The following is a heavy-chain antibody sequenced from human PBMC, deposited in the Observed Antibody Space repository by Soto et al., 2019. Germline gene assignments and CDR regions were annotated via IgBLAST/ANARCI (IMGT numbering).Heavy chain of an antibody. Sequence: GGSLRLSCAASGFTFSSYAMSWVRQAPGKGLEWVSAISGSGGSTYYADSVKGRFTISRDNSKNTLYLQMNSLRAEDTAVYYCAHLIVVVPAAIGSGHDYWGQGTLVTVSS. CDR2: ISGSGGST. CDR1: GFTFSSYA. J-gene: IGHJ4*02. CDR3: AHLIVVVPAAIGSGHDY. V-gene: IGHV3-23*01. D-gene: IGHD2-2*01.